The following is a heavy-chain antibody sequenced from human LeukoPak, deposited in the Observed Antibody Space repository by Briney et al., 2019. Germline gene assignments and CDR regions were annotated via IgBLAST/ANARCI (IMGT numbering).Heavy chain of an antibody. Sequence: SETLSLTCTVSGYSISSGYYWGWIRQPPGKGLEWIGSIYHSGSTYYNPSLESRVTISVDTSKNQFSLKLSSVTAADTAVYYCARVLYGPRAFDIWGQGTMVTVSS. D-gene: IGHD2-8*01. CDR3: ARVLYGPRAFDI. CDR1: GYSISSGYY. J-gene: IGHJ3*02. V-gene: IGHV4-38-2*02. CDR2: IYHSGST.